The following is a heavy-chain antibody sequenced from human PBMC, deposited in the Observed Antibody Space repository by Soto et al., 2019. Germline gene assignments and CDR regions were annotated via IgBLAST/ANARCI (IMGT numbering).Heavy chain of an antibody. D-gene: IGHD6-25*01. V-gene: IGHV3-21*02. J-gene: IGHJ4*02. CDR2: ISSDNNYI. CDR3: ARGKIFTGVSGYGGGDY. CDR1: GFTFSDYS. Sequence: EVQLVEFGGGLVKPGGSLRLSCAASGFTFSDYSMNWMRQAPGKGLEWVASISSDNNYIYYRDSVEGRFTISRDNAKNSLYLQMTSLGAEDTAVYYWARGKIFTGVSGYGGGDYWGQGTLVTVSS.